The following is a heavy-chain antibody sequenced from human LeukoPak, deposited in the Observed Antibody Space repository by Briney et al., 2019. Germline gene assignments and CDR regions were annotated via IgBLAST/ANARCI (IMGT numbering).Heavy chain of an antibody. CDR3: TTDEPPVLRYLDWFPRGAFDI. CDR2: IKSKTDGGTT. D-gene: IGHD3-9*01. J-gene: IGHJ3*02. Sequence: GGSLRLSCAASGFTFSNAWMSWVRQAPGKGLEWVGRIKSKTDGGTTDYAAPVKGRFTISRDDSKNTLYLQMNSLKTEDTAVYYCTTDEPPVLRYLDWFPRGAFDIWGQGTMVTVSS. CDR1: GFTFSNAW. V-gene: IGHV3-15*01.